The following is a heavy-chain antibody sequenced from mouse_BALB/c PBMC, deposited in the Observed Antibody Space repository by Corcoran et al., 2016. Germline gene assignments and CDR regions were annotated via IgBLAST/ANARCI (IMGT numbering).Heavy chain of an antibody. CDR3: ARGESGLPFAY. V-gene: IGHV1S136*01. CDR2: INTYNDGT. J-gene: IGHJ3*01. D-gene: IGHD2-4*01. CDR1: GYTFTSYV. Sequence: EVQLQQSGPELVKPGASVKMSCKASGYTFTSYVMHWVKQKPGQGLEWIGYINTYNDGTKYNEKFKGKATLTSDTSSSPAYMERSSLTSEDSAVYYCARGESGLPFAYGGQGTLVTVSA.